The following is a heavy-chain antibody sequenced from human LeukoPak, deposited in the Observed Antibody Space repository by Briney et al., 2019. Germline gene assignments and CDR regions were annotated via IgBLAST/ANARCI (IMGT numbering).Heavy chain of an antibody. CDR3: VDVDINA. J-gene: IGHJ5*02. CDR2: IITDGSAK. CDR1: GFTFSSYA. D-gene: IGHD5-12*01. V-gene: IGHV3-7*01. Sequence: GGSLRLSCAASGFTFSSYAMSWVRQAPGRGLEWVASIITDGSAKYYVDSVKGRFTISRDNAKNLLYLQVNSLRVEDTAVYYCVDVDINAWGQGTLVTVSS.